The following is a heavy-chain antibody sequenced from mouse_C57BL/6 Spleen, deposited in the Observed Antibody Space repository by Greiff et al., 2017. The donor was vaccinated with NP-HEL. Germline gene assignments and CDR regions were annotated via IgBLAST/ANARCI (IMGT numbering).Heavy chain of an antibody. Sequence: EVQLQQSGAELVRPGASVKLSCTASGFNIKDDYMHWVKQRPEQGLEWIGWIDPENGDTEYASKYQGKATITADTSSNTAYLQLSSLTSEDTAVYYCTTGLRLSYWGQGTLVTVSA. CDR1: GFNIKDDY. V-gene: IGHV14-4*01. CDR3: TTGLRLSY. CDR2: IDPENGDT. J-gene: IGHJ3*01. D-gene: IGHD2-4*01.